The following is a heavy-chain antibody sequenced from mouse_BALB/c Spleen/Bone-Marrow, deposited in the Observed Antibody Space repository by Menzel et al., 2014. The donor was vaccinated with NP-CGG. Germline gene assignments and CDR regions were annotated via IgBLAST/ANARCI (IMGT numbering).Heavy chain of an antibody. D-gene: IGHD2-1*01. CDR2: ISYSGST. Sequence: VQLKESGPSLVKPSQTLSLTCSVTGDSITSGYWNWIRKFPGNKLEYMGYISYSGSTYYNPSLKSRISITRDASKNQYYLQLNSVTTEDTATYYCARSRDFYGNSLDYWGQGTTLTVSS. CDR1: GDSITSGY. J-gene: IGHJ2*01. CDR3: ARSRDFYGNSLDY. V-gene: IGHV3-8*02.